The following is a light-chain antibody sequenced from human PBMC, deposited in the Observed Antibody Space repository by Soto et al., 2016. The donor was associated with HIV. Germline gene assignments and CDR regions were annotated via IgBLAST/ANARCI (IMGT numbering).Light chain of an antibody. CDR2: TTS. V-gene: IGKV1-39*01. Sequence: DIQMTQSPSSLSASVGDRVIITCRASQTIRKYLNWYQQKPGKAPVLLISTTSSLQSGVASRFSGSGSGAEFTLTISNLQPEDFATYYCQQSYSTPPYTFGQGTKLEIK. J-gene: IGKJ2*01. CDR3: QQSYSTPPYT. CDR1: QTIRKY.